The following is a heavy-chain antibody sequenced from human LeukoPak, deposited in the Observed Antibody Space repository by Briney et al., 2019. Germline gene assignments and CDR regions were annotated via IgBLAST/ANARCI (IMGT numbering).Heavy chain of an antibody. CDR1: GFTFTNYA. V-gene: IGHV3-23*01. CDR2: ISGSGGSI. J-gene: IGHJ4*02. Sequence: EGSLRLSCAASGFTFTNYAMSWVRQAPGKGLEWVSGISGSGGSIYYADSVKGRFTISRDNSKNTLYLQMNSLRAEDTAVYYCAKTPLAVAPGDYFDCWGQGTLVTVSS. CDR3: AKTPLAVAPGDYFDC. D-gene: IGHD6-19*01.